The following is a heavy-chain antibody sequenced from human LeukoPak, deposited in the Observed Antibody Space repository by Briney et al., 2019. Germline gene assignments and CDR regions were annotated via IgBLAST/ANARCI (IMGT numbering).Heavy chain of an antibody. J-gene: IGHJ4*02. CDR2: INPNSGGT. Sequence: GASVKVSCKASGYTFTGYYMHWVRQAPGQGLEWMGRINPNSGGTNYAQKLQGRVTMTRDTSISTAYMELSRLRSDDAAVYYCASGGKRWLQNLDYWGQGTLVTVSS. CDR1: GYTFTGYY. CDR3: ASGGKRWLQNLDY. V-gene: IGHV1-2*06. D-gene: IGHD5-24*01.